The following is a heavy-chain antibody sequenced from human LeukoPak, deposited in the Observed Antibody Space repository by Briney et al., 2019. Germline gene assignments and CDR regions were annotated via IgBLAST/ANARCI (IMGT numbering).Heavy chain of an antibody. CDR1: GYTFTSYD. J-gene: IGHJ6*03. CDR3: ARGGGTDRTYYYYYMDV. CDR2: INAGNGNT. Sequence: ASVKVSCKASGYTFTSYDINWVRQATGQGLEWMGWINAGNGNTKYSQEFQGRVTITRDTSASTAYMELSSLRSEDMAVYYCARGGGTDRTYYYYYMDVWGKGTTVTVSS. V-gene: IGHV1-3*03. D-gene: IGHD4-23*01.